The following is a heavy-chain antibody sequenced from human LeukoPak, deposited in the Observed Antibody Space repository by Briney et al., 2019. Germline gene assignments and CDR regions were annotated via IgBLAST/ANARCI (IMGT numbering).Heavy chain of an antibody. CDR2: IITIIGIA. Sequence: SVKVSCKASGGTFSSYTIRWVRQAPGQGLEWMGRIITIIGIANYAQKLQGRDTITADKSTSTAYMELSSLRSEDTAVYYFARAYYCGGDCFCAFDIWGQGTMVTVSS. CDR1: GGTFSSYT. D-gene: IGHD2-21*02. J-gene: IGHJ3*02. V-gene: IGHV1-69*02. CDR3: ARAYYCGGDCFCAFDI.